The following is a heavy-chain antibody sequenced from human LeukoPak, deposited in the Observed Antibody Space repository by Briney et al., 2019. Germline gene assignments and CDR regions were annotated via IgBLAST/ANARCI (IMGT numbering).Heavy chain of an antibody. CDR2: ISGSGGST. CDR3: AKDRFIKGTFDY. V-gene: IGHV3-23*01. D-gene: IGHD3-16*02. Sequence: PGGSLRLSCVVSGITFSSYAMSWVRQAPGKGLERVSAISGSGGSTYYADSVKGRFTISRDNSKNTLYLQMNSLRAEDTAVYYCAKDRFIKGTFDYWGQGTLVTVSS. J-gene: IGHJ4*02. CDR1: GITFSSYA.